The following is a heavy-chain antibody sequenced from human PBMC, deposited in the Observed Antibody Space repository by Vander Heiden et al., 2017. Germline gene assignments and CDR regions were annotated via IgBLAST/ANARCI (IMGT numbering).Heavy chain of an antibody. CDR2: MNGRGGDI. Sequence: EVQLLESGGGLVQPGGSLRLSCAASGFTFSSYAMGWVRQATGKGLEWVSAMNGRGGDIFYTDSVKGRFTISRDNSKNTLYLQMNSLRADDTATYYCAKDAVSRNGNYDWFDPWGQGTLVTVSS. CDR1: GFTFSSYA. V-gene: IGHV3-23*01. D-gene: IGHD1-7*01. CDR3: AKDAVSRNGNYDWFDP. J-gene: IGHJ5*02.